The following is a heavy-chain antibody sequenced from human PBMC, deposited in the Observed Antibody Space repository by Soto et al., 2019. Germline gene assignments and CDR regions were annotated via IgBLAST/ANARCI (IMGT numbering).Heavy chain of an antibody. J-gene: IGHJ4*02. V-gene: IGHV3-21*01. CDR2: ISSGSSNI. D-gene: IGHD2-15*01. CDR3: ASATVVAATFDF. Sequence: EVQLVESGGGLVKPGWSLTLSCAASGFAFRSYNMNWVRQAPGKGLEWVASISSGSSNIYYADSVKGRFTISRDNAKNSLFLQMDSLRAEDSAVYYCASATVVAATFDFWGQGTLVTVSS. CDR1: GFAFRSYN.